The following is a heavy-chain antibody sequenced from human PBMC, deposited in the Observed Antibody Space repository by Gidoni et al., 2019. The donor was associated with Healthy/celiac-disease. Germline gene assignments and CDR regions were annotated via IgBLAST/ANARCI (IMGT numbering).Heavy chain of an antibody. V-gene: IGHV1-69*06. CDR1: GGTFSSYA. CDR2: IIPIFGTA. Sequence: QVQLVQSGAEVKKPGSSVKVSCKASGGTFSSYAISWVRQAPGQGLEWMGGIIPIFGTANYAQKFQGRVTITADKSTSTAYMELSSLRSEDTAVYYCARDGDGTFDWLSYFDYWGQGTLVTVSS. J-gene: IGHJ4*02. CDR3: ARDGDGTFDWLSYFDY. D-gene: IGHD3-9*01.